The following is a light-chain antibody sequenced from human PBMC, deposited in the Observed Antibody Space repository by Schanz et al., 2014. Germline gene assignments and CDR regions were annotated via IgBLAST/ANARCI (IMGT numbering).Light chain of an antibody. CDR1: QSVISY. J-gene: IGKJ4*01. V-gene: IGKV3D-15*01. Sequence: EIVLTQSPGTLSLSPGERATLSCRASQSVISYLAWYQQKPGQAPRLLIYDASNRATGIPDRFSGSGSGTDFTLTVSSLLAEDSAVYYCQQYDEWPLTFGGGTKVEIK. CDR2: DAS. CDR3: QQYDEWPLT.